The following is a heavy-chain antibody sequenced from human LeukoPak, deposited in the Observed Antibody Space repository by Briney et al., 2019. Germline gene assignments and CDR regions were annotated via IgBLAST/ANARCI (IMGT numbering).Heavy chain of an antibody. CDR3: ATDLG. D-gene: IGHD4-17*01. V-gene: IGHV3-74*01. CDR2: VNHDGRGT. J-gene: IGHJ4*02. CDR1: GFTFSSYS. Sequence: GGSLRLSCAASGFTFSSYSMNWVRQAPGKGLVWVSRVNHDGRGTAYADSVTGRFTISRDNAKNTVYLQMNSLRAEDTAVYYCATDLGWGQGTLVTVSS.